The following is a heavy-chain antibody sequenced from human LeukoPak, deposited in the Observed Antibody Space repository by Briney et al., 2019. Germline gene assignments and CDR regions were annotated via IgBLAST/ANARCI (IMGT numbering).Heavy chain of an antibody. CDR3: ARGRLLWFGVSPPYFDY. V-gene: IGHV3-21*01. D-gene: IGHD3-10*01. CDR1: GFTFSSYS. Sequence: GGFLRLSCAASGFTFSSYSMNWVRQAPGKGLGWVSSISGSSSYIYYADSVKGRFTISRDNAKNSLYLQMNSLRAEDTAVYYGARGRLLWFGVSPPYFDYWGKGTLVTVSS. J-gene: IGHJ4*02. CDR2: ISGSSSYI.